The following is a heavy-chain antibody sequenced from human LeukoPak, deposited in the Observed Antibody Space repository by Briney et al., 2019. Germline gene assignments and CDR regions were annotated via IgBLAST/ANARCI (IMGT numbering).Heavy chain of an antibody. CDR2: IRYDGSNA. V-gene: IGHV3-30*02. CDR1: GFTFSSYW. D-gene: IGHD3-10*01. J-gene: IGHJ5*02. Sequence: GALRLSCAASGFTFSSYWMHWVRQAPGKGLEWVGFIRYDGSNACYADSVKGRFTISRDNAKNSLYLQMNSLRAEDTALYYCAREQGMVRGSWFDPWGQGTLVTVSS. CDR3: AREQGMVRGSWFDP.